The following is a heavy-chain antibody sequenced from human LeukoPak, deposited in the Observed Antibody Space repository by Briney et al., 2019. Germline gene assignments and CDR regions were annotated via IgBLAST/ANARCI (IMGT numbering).Heavy chain of an antibody. D-gene: IGHD3-22*01. J-gene: IGHJ3*02. V-gene: IGHV5-10-1*01. CDR3: ARHRAESYYDSSDDDAFDI. CDR2: IDPSDSYT. CDR1: GYSFSIYW. Sequence: GESLKISCKGSGYSFSIYWISWVRQMPGKGLEWMGRIDPSDSYTNYSPSFQGHVTISADKSISTAYLQWSSLKASDTAMYYCARHRAESYYDSSDDDAFDIWGQGTMVTVSS.